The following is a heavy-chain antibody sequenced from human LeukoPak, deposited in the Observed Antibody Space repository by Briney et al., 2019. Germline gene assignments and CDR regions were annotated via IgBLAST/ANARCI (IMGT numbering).Heavy chain of an antibody. J-gene: IGHJ3*01. CDR3: ARVNPLMAPGALDV. D-gene: IGHD2-8*01. CDR2: IMQDGSEK. CDR1: GFTFSSYW. V-gene: IGHV3-7*01. Sequence: GGSLRLSCAASGFTFSSYWMTWVRQTPGKGLAWVANIMQDGSEKYYVDSVKGRFTISRDNAKNSLYLQMNSLRAEDTAVYYCARVNPLMAPGALDVWGQGTMVAVSS.